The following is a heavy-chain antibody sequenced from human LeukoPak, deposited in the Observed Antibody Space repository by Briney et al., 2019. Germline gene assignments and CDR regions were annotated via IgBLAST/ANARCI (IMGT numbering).Heavy chain of an antibody. CDR2: IYSGGST. V-gene: IGHV3-66*01. Sequence: PGGSLRLSCAASGFTVSSNYMSWVRQAPGKGLEWVSVIYSGGSTYYADSVKGRFTISRDNSKNTLYLQMNSLRAEDTAVYYCARAGGSGCHYFDYWGQGTLVTVSS. D-gene: IGHD6-19*01. J-gene: IGHJ4*02. CDR3: ARAGGSGCHYFDY. CDR1: GFTVSSNY.